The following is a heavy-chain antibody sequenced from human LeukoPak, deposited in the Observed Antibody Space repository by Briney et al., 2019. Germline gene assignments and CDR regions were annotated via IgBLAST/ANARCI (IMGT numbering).Heavy chain of an antibody. CDR3: ARGLLRYFDYYYYGMDV. J-gene: IGHJ6*02. CDR2: IIPIFGTA. CDR1: GGTFSSYA. V-gene: IGHV1-69*13. Sequence: SVKVSCKASGGTFSSYAISWVRQAPGQGLEWMGGIIPIFGTANYAQKFQGRVTITADESTSTAYMELSSLRSEDTAVYYRARGLLRYFDYYYYGMDVWGQGTTVTVSS. D-gene: IGHD3-9*01.